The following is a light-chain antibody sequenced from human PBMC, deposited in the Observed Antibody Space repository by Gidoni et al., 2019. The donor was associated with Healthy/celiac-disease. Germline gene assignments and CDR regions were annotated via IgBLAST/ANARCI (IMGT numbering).Light chain of an antibody. CDR1: SSDVGCYNY. CDR3: CSYAGSYTP. V-gene: IGLV2-11*01. Sequence: QSALTQPRPVSGSPGQSVTIPCTGTSSDVGCYNYVSWYQQQPGKAPKLMIYDVSKRPSGVPDRFSSSKSGNTASLTISGLQAEDEADYYCCSYAGSYTPFGGGTKLTVL. CDR2: DVS. J-gene: IGLJ2*01.